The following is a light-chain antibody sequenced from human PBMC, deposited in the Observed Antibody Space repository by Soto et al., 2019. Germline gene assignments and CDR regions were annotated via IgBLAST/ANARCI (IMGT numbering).Light chain of an antibody. CDR3: CSYAGSYSL. CDR1: SSDVGGYNY. V-gene: IGLV2-11*01. CDR2: DVS. J-gene: IGLJ1*01. Sequence: QSALTQPRSVSGSPGQSVTISCTGTSSDVGGYNYVSWYQQHPGKAPKLMIYDVSKRPSGVPDRFSGSKSGNTASLTISGLQAEDEADYYCCSYAGSYSLFGTGTKLPVL.